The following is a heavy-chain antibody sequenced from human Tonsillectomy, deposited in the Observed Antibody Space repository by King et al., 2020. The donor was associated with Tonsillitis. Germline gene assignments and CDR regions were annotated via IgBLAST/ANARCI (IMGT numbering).Heavy chain of an antibody. Sequence: LQLQESGPGLVKPSETLSLTCTVSDGSISSSSYYWGWIRQPPGKGLEWIGSIYYSGTTYYNPSLKSRVTISVDTSKNQFSLKVSSVTAPDTAVFYCARQFSGWYFWLDPWGQGTLVTVSS. CDR3: ARQFSGWYFWLDP. CDR2: IYYSGTT. V-gene: IGHV4-39*01. J-gene: IGHJ5*02. D-gene: IGHD6-19*01. CDR1: DGSISSSSYY.